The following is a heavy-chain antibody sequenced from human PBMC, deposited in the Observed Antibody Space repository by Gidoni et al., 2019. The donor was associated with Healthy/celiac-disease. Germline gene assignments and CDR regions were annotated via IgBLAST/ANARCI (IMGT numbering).Heavy chain of an antibody. J-gene: IGHJ4*02. D-gene: IGHD5-12*01. CDR3: ARERVATIDSSGSYYFDY. CDR1: GFTVSSNS. V-gene: IGHV3-53*01. CDR2: IYSGGST. Sequence: EVQLVESGGGLIQPGGSLRLSCAASGFTVSSNSMSWVRQAPGKGLEWVSVIYSGGSTYYADSVKGRFTISRDNSKNTLYLQMNSLRAEDTAVYYCARERVATIDSSGSYYFDYWGQGTLVTVSS.